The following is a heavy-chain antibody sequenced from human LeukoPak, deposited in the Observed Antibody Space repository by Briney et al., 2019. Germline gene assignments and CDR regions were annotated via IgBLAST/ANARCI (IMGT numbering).Heavy chain of an antibody. CDR3: ARAPFGVIIEYYFDY. CDR1: GFTFSSYA. CDR2: ISYDGSNK. V-gene: IGHV3-30-3*01. Sequence: PGRSLRLSCAASGFTFSSYAMHWVRQAPGKGLEWVAVISYDGSNKYYADSVKGRFTISRDNSKNTLYLQMNSLRAEDTAVYYCARAPFGVIIEYYFDYWGQGTLVTVSS. D-gene: IGHD3-3*01. J-gene: IGHJ4*02.